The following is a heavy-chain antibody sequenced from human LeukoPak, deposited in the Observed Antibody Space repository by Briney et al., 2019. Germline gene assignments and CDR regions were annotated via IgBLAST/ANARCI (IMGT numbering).Heavy chain of an antibody. D-gene: IGHD6-13*01. J-gene: IGHJ3*02. V-gene: IGHV3-21*01. Sequence: PGGSLRLSCAASGFTFSSYSKNWVRQAPGKGLEWVSSISSSSSYIYYADSVKGRFTISRDNAKNSLYLQMNSLRAEDTAVYYCARETSSSRDAFDIWGQGTMVTVSS. CDR3: ARETSSSRDAFDI. CDR1: GFTFSSYS. CDR2: ISSSSSYI.